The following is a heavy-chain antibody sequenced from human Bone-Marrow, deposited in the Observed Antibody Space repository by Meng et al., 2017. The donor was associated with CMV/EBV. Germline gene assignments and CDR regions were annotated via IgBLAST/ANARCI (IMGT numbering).Heavy chain of an antibody. CDR2: ISAYNGNT. V-gene: IGHV1-18*01. J-gene: IGHJ5*02. D-gene: IGHD2-2*01. CDR3: ARDSGPIVVVPTSRSHPWFDP. CDR1: GYTFTSYG. Sequence: ASVKVSCKASGYTFTSYGISWVRQAPGQGLEWMGWISAYNGNTNYAQKLQGRVTMTTDTSTSTAYMELRSLRSDDTAVYYCARDSGPIVVVPTSRSHPWFDPWGQGTLVTVSS.